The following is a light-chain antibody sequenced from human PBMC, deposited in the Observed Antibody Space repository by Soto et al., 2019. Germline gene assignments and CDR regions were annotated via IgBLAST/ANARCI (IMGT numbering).Light chain of an antibody. CDR1: QDVITY. Sequence: DIQMTQSPSSLSASVGDRVTISCRTSQDVITYLNWYLQKPGKAPQIVIYAASRLYSGVPSRFSGSGSGTGFTLTIDGLQPEDSGTYYCQQSSVTTWTFGQGTKVEIK. J-gene: IGKJ1*01. CDR3: QQSSVTTWT. V-gene: IGKV1-39*01. CDR2: AAS.